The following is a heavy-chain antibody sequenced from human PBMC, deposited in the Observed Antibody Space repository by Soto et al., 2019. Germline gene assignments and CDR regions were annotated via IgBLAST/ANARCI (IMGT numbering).Heavy chain of an antibody. J-gene: IGHJ4*02. V-gene: IGHV1-46*01. D-gene: IGHD6-13*01. CDR2: INPTGGAT. Sequence: QVQLVQSGAEMRKPGASVKVSCGTSGYTFASHYIHWVRQAPGQGLEWMGVINPTGGATSSAQKCQGRVTMTRDTSTSTVYMELTSLRSEDTAVYYCARGHSTSWYGALGYWGQGTLVTVSS. CDR3: ARGHSTSWYGALGY. CDR1: GYTFASHY.